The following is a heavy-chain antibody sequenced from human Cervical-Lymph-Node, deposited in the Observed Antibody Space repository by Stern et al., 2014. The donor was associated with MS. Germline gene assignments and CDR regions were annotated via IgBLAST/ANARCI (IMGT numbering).Heavy chain of an antibody. CDR2: IDWDDDK. CDR3: ARAHDYGGPFDY. J-gene: IGHJ4*02. D-gene: IGHD4-23*01. CDR1: GFSLSTSGMC. V-gene: IGHV2-70*01. Sequence: QVTLKESGPALVKPTQTLTLTCTFSGFSLSTSGMCVSWIRQPPGKALEWLALIDWDDDKYYSTSLKTRLTISKDTSKNQVVLTMPNMDPVDTATYYCARAHDYGGPFDYWGQGTLVTVSS.